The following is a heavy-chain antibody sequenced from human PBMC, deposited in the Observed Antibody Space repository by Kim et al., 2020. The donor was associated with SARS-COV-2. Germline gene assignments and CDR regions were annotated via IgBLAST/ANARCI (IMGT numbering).Heavy chain of an antibody. CDR1: GFTFSSYW. V-gene: IGHV3-74*01. Sequence: GGSLRLSCAASGFTFSSYWMHWVRQAPGKGLVWVSRINSDGSSTSYADSVKGRFTISRDNAKNTLYLQMNSLRAEDTAVYYCARDPPNYYDFWSGYFDYWGQGTLVTVSS. CDR3: ARDPPNYYDFWSGYFDY. D-gene: IGHD3-3*01. J-gene: IGHJ4*02. CDR2: INSDGSST.